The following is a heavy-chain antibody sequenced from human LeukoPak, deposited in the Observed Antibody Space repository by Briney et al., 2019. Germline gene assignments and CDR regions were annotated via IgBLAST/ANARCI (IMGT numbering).Heavy chain of an antibody. J-gene: IGHJ4*02. CDR3: ARGGVRTVVRFDFDY. D-gene: IGHD4-23*01. CDR1: GYTFTSYG. Sequence: APVKVSCKASGYTFTSYGISWVRQAPGQGLEWMGWISAYNGNTNYAQKLQGRVTMTTDTSTSTAYMELRSLRSDDTAVYYCARGGVRTVVRFDFDYWGQGTLVTVSS. CDR2: ISAYNGNT. V-gene: IGHV1-18*01.